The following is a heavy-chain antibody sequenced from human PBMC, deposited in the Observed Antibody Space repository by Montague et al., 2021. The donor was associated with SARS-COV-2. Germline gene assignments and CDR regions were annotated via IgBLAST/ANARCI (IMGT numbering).Heavy chain of an antibody. D-gene: IGHD1-26*01. CDR3: ARKGSGRSDLAY. Sequence: TLSLTCTVSGGSISSGSYYWTWIRQPAGKGLEWIGRIYTSGSTNYNPSLKSRVTISVDRSKNQFSLRLTSVTAADTAIYYCARKGSGRSDLAYWGQGTLVTVSS. J-gene: IGHJ4*02. CDR2: IYTSGST. V-gene: IGHV4-61*02. CDR1: GGSISSGSYY.